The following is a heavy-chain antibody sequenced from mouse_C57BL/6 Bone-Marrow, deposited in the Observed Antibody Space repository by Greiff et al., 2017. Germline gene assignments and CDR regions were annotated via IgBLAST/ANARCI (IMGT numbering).Heavy chain of an antibody. CDR1: GYIFTEYT. V-gene: IGHV1-62-2*01. CDR3: ARHERCYDYEGYFDY. J-gene: IGHJ2*01. D-gene: IGHD2-4*01. Sequence: VQLQQSGAELVKPGASVKLSCKASGYIFTEYTIHWVKQRSGQGLEWIGWFYPGSGSIKYNERFKDKATLTADKSSNTVYMELSRLTSEDSAVYFCARHERCYDYEGYFDYWGRGTTLTVSS. CDR2: FYPGSGSI.